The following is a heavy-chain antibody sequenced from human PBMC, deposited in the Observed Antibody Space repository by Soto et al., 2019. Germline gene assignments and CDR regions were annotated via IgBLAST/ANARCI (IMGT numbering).Heavy chain of an antibody. CDR3: ARDRSSGCDHNWFDP. CDR1: GGTFSSYT. D-gene: IGHD3-10*01. Sequence: QVQLVQSGAEVKKPGSSVKVSCKASGGTFSSYTISWVRQAPGQGLEWMGRIIPILGLANYAQKFQGRVTSTADKSTRTAYMGLSSLRSEDTAVYYCARDRSSGCDHNWFDPWGQGTLVTVSS. J-gene: IGHJ5*02. V-gene: IGHV1-69*08. CDR2: IIPILGLA.